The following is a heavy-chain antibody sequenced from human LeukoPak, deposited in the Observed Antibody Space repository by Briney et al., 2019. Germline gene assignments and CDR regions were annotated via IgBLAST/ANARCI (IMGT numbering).Heavy chain of an antibody. CDR2: IYYSGST. V-gene: IGHV4-59*12. J-gene: IGHJ4*02. D-gene: IGHD2-2*01. CDR1: GGSISSYG. Sequence: SETLSLTCTVSGGSISSYGWSWIRQPPGKGLDWIGYIYYSGSTNYNPSLKSRVTISVDTSKNQFSLKLSSVTAADTAVYYCARGCSSTSCYGLYYIDYWGQGTLVTASS. CDR3: ARGCSSTSCYGLYYIDY.